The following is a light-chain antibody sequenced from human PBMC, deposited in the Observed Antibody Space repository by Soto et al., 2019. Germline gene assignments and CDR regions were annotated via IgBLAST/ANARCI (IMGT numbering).Light chain of an antibody. Sequence: EIVLTQSPGTLSLSPGERATLSCRASQSVSSSYLAWYQQKPGQAPRRLIYGASSRATGIPDRFSGSGSGTDFTLTISRLEPEGFAVYYCQQYGSSPRTFGQGTKVEIK. CDR2: GAS. CDR1: QSVSSSY. CDR3: QQYGSSPRT. V-gene: IGKV3-20*01. J-gene: IGKJ1*01.